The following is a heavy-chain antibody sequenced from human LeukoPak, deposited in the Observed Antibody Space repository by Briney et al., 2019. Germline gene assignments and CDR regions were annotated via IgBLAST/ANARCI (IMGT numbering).Heavy chain of an antibody. V-gene: IGHV3-11*04. CDR1: GFTFNDAW. CDR2: ISSSSSTI. CDR3: ARDRGGSYSAIDY. D-gene: IGHD1-26*01. Sequence: GGSLRLSCAASGFTFNDAWLSWVRQAPGKGLEWVSFISSSSSTIYYADSVKGRFTISRDNAKNSLYLQMSSLRAEDTAVYYCARDRGGSYSAIDYWGQGTLVTVSS. J-gene: IGHJ4*02.